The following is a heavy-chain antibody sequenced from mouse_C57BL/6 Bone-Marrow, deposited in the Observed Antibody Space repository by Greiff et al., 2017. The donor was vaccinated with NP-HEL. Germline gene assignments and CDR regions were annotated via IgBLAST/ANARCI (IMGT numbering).Heavy chain of an antibody. CDR1: GYTFTDYY. V-gene: IGHV1-26*01. Sequence: EVQLQQSGPELVKPGASVKISCKASGYTFTDYYMNWVKQSHGKSLEWIGDINPNNGGTSYNQKFKGKATLTVDKSSSTAYMELRSLTSEDSAVYYCAGGGVTTVVADAMDYWGQGTSVTVSS. J-gene: IGHJ4*01. CDR2: INPNNGGT. D-gene: IGHD1-1*01. CDR3: AGGGVTTVVADAMDY.